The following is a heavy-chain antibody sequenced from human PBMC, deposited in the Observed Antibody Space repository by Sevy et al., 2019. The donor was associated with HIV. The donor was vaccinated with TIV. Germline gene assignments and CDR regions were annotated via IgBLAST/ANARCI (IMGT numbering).Heavy chain of an antibody. CDR1: GXXITSLY. J-gene: IGHJ4*02. CDR3: AGENAWGXDYX. D-gene: IGHD1-26*01. CDR2: IYYNGHI. Sequence: SETLSLTCTVSGXXITSLYWNWIRQPPGKGLEWIANIYYNGHINYNPSLKSRVTLSLDTSKNQFSLRLSSVTAADTAMYYCAGENAWGXDYXWGQGTLVTVSS. V-gene: IGHV4-59*08.